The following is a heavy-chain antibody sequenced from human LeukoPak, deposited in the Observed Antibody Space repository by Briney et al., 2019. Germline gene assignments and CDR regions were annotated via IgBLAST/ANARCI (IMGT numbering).Heavy chain of an antibody. J-gene: IGHJ5*02. Sequence: GESLKISCKGSGYSFTNYWIAWVRQMPGKGLEWMGIIYPGDSDTIYSPSFEGQVTISADKSISTAYLQWTSLKASDTAMYYCARSTDFWNGYYYNWFDPWGQGTLVTVSS. CDR1: GYSFTNYW. D-gene: IGHD3/OR15-3a*01. CDR2: IYPGDSDT. CDR3: ARSTDFWNGYYYNWFDP. V-gene: IGHV5-51*01.